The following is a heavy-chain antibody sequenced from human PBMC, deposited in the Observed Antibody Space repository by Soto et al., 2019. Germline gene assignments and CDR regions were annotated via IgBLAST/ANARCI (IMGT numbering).Heavy chain of an antibody. CDR3: ATTARSSPYYYDSSGSLRAFDI. D-gene: IGHD3-22*01. CDR1: GYSFTSYW. Sequence: PGESVKISCKGSGYSFTSYWIGWVRQMPGKGLEWMGIIYPGDSDTRYSPSFQGQVTISADKSISTAYLQWSSLKASDTAMYYCATTARSSPYYYDSSGSLRAFDIWGQGTMVTVSS. J-gene: IGHJ3*02. V-gene: IGHV5-51*01. CDR2: IYPGDSDT.